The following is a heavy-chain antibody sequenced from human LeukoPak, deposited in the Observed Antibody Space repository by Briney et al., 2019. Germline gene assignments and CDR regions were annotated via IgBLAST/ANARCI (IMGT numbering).Heavy chain of an antibody. Sequence: GGSLRLSCAASGFTFSSYGMHWVRQAPGKGLEWVSFIRYDGSNKYYADSVKGRFTISRDNSKTTLYLQMNSLRAEDTAVYYCAKTYGDYAPSFDPWGQGTLVTVSS. D-gene: IGHD4-17*01. CDR2: IRYDGSNK. CDR1: GFTFSSYG. CDR3: AKTYGDYAPSFDP. V-gene: IGHV3-30*02. J-gene: IGHJ5*02.